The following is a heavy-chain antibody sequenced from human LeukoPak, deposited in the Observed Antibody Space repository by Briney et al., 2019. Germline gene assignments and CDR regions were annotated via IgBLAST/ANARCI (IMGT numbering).Heavy chain of an antibody. Sequence: SETLSLTCTVSGGSISSGSYYWSWIRQPAGKGLEWIGRIYTSGSTNYNPSLKSRVTISVDTSKNQFSLKLSSVTAADTAVYYCARLIAAAGILFWDYWGQGTLVTVSS. V-gene: IGHV4-61*02. D-gene: IGHD6-13*01. CDR1: GGSISSGSYY. CDR2: IYTSGST. J-gene: IGHJ4*02. CDR3: ARLIAAAGILFWDY.